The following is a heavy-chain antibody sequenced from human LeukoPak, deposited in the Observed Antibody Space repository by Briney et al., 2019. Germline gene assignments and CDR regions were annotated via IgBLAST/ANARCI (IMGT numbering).Heavy chain of an antibody. D-gene: IGHD3-10*01. V-gene: IGHV3-33*01. CDR2: IWYDGSNK. J-gene: IGHJ4*02. CDR3: ARGQDYYGSGSCYY. CDR1: GFTFSSYG. Sequence: PGGSLRLSCAASGFTFSSYGMHWVRQAPGKGLEWVAVIWYDGSNKYYADSVKGRFTISRDNSKNTLYLQMNSLRAEDTAVYYCARGQDYYGSGSCYYWGQGTLVTVSS.